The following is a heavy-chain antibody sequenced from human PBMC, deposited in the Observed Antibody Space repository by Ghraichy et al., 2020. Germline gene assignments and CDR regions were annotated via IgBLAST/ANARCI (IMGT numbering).Heavy chain of an antibody. CDR1: GDSVSSSSAA. Sequence: SQTLSLTCGISGDSVSSSSAAWSWIRQSPSRGLEWLGRTYYRFKWYNDYAVSVKSRITISPDTSKNQFSLQLNSVTPEDTAVYYCTRGRDGYINYWGQGTLVTVSS. V-gene: IGHV6-1*01. CDR3: TRGRDGYINY. D-gene: IGHD5-24*01. J-gene: IGHJ4*02. CDR2: TYYRFKWYN.